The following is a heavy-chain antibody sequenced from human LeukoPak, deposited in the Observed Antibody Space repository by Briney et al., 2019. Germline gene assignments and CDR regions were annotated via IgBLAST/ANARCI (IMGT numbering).Heavy chain of an antibody. V-gene: IGHV3-30*02. CDR1: GFTFSSYW. CDR2: IRYDGSNK. D-gene: IGHD4-23*01. CDR3: AKDPPRLVTHYFDY. J-gene: IGHJ4*02. Sequence: GGSLRLSCAASGFTFSSYWMHWVREAPGKGLEWVAFIRYDGSNKYYADSVKGQFTISRDNSKNTLYLQMNSLRAEDTAVYYCAKDPPRLVTHYFDYWGQGTLVTVSS.